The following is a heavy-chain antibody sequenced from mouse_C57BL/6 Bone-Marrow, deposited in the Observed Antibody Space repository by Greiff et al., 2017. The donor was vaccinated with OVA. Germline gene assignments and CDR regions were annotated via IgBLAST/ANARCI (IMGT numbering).Heavy chain of an antibody. CDR3: ARRTYYSNLYAMDY. Sequence: EVQGVESGGDLVKPGGSLKLSCAASGFTFSSYGMSWVRQTPDKRLEWVATISSGGSYTYYPDSVKGRFTISRDNAKNTLYLQMSSLKSEDTAMYYCARRTYYSNLYAMDYWGQGTSVTVSS. CDR1: GFTFSSYG. J-gene: IGHJ4*01. V-gene: IGHV5-6*01. CDR2: ISSGGSYT. D-gene: IGHD2-5*01.